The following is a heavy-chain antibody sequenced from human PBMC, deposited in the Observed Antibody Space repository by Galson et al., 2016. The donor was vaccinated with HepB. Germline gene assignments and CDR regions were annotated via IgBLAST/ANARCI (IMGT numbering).Heavy chain of an antibody. J-gene: IGHJ6*02. Sequence: SVKVSCKASGGTFSNFAVSWVRQAPGQGLEWMGGIIPMFGARKDAQKFQDRVTITADESTSTAYMELSSLRFEDTAVYYCAGRNDILSGYFDNYYYYGMDVWGQGTTVTVSS. CDR3: AGRNDILSGYFDNYYYYGMDV. V-gene: IGHV1-69*13. CDR1: GGTFSNFA. D-gene: IGHD3-9*01. CDR2: IIPMFGAR.